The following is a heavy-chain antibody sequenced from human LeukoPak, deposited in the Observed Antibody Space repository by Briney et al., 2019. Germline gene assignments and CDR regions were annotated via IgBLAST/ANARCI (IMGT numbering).Heavy chain of an antibody. D-gene: IGHD2-2*01. CDR3: VNDCSSSSCYDY. CDR1: GFTFSSYT. CDR2: ISSSSGYI. V-gene: IGHV3-21*01. Sequence: PGGSLRLSCAASGFTFSSYTMNWVRQAPGKGLEWVSSISSSSGYIYYADSVKGRFTISRDNAKNSLYLQLSSLRAEDTAVYYCVNDCSSSSCYDYWGQGTLVTVSS. J-gene: IGHJ4*02.